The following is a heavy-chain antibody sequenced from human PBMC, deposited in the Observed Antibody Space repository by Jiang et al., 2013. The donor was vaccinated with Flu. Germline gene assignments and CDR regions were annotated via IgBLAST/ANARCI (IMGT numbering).Heavy chain of an antibody. J-gene: IGHJ6*02. D-gene: IGHD5-12*01. V-gene: IGHV4-59*01. Sequence: MRQPPGKGLEWIGYMYNSRNHRILPSLKSRVTILVDTSKNQFSLKLSSVTAADTAVYYCARARGHYYGLDVWGQGTTVTVSS. CDR3: ARARGHYYGLDV. CDR2: MYNSRNH.